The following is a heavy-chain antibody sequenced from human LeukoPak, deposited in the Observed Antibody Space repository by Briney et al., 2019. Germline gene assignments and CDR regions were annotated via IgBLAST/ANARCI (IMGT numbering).Heavy chain of an antibody. CDR2: ISGSGGST. V-gene: IGHV3-23*01. J-gene: IGHJ6*03. CDR3: AKVGDLRIYYYYYMDV. CDR1: GFTFSSYA. Sequence: GGSLRLSCAASGFTFSSYAMSWVRQAPGKGLEWVSAISGSGGSTYYADSVKGRFTISRDNSKSTVYLQMNSLRAEDTAVYYCAKVGDLRIYYYYYMDVWGKGTTVTVSS. D-gene: IGHD3-10*01.